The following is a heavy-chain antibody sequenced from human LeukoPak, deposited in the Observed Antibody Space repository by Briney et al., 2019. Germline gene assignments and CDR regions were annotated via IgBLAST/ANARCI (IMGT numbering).Heavy chain of an antibody. CDR3: ATAGGGSGYYYYYYYMDV. CDR1: GYTFTGYY. V-gene: IGHV1-2*02. CDR2: INPNSGGT. J-gene: IGHJ6*03. Sequence: ASVTVSCKASGYTFTGYYMHWVRQAPGQGLEWMGWINPNSGGTNYAQKFQGRVTMTRDTSISTAYMELSRLRSDDTAVYYCATAGGGSGYYYYYYYMDVWGKGTTVTVSS. D-gene: IGHD3-3*01.